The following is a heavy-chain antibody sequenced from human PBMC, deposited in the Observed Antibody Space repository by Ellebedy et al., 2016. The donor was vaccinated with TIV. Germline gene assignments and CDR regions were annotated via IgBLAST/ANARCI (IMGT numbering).Heavy chain of an antibody. J-gene: IGHJ4*02. D-gene: IGHD3-10*01. CDR2: IYSGGST. V-gene: IGHV3-66*01. Sequence: GGSLRLXXAASGFTVSSNYMSWVRQAPGKGLEWVSVIYSGGSTYYADSVKGRFTISRDNSKNTLYLQMNSLRAEDTAVYYCARGPPHMVRGPYYFDYWGQGTLVTVSS. CDR3: ARGPPHMVRGPYYFDY. CDR1: GFTVSSNY.